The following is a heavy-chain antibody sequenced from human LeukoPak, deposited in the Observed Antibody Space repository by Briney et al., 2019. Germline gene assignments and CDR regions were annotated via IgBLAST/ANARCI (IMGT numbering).Heavy chain of an antibody. CDR3: ASGHMNSSSWPRKIWYFDY. V-gene: IGHV1-69*13. Sequence: SVKVSCKASGGTFSSYAISWVRQAPGQGLERMGGIIPIFGTANYAQKFQGRVTITADESTSTAYMELSSLRSEDTAVYYCASGHMNSSSWPRKIWYFDYWGQGTLVTVSS. D-gene: IGHD6-13*01. CDR2: IIPIFGTA. CDR1: GGTFSSYA. J-gene: IGHJ4*02.